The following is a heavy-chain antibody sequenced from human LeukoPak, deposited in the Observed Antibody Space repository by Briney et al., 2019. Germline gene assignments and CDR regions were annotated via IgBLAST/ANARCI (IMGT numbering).Heavy chain of an antibody. V-gene: IGHV3-30-3*01. J-gene: IGHJ4*02. CDR2: IFYDGNTV. CDR1: GFPFSGNA. D-gene: IGHD1-26*01. Sequence: GGSLRLSCTASGFPFSGNAMHWVRQAPGKGLEWVGVIFYDGNTVHYADSVKGRFTISRDNSKNTLYLQMNSLGTDDTAVYYCAREEEWELPDYWGQGTLVIVSS. CDR3: AREEEWELPDY.